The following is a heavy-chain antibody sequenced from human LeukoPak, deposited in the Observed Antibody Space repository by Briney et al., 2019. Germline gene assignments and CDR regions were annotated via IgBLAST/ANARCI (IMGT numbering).Heavy chain of an antibody. D-gene: IGHD3-9*01. Sequence: GGTLRLSCAASGFTFSSHGMNWVRQAPGKGLEWVSYISSSGSTIYYADSVKGRFTISRDNAKNSLYLQMNSLRAEDTAVYYCARERLVIPFDYWGQGTLVTVSS. CDR1: GFTFSSHG. V-gene: IGHV3-48*04. CDR2: ISSSGSTI. J-gene: IGHJ4*02. CDR3: ARERLVIPFDY.